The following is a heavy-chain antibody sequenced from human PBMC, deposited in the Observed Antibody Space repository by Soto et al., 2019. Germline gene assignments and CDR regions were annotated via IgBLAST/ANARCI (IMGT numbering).Heavy chain of an antibody. CDR3: AHWSSSYYGMDV. D-gene: IGHD6-6*01. J-gene: IGHJ6*02. CDR1: GFSLRTSGVG. Sequence: GPSRVNPTQTLPLTCTFSGFSLRTSGVGVGWIPQFPGKVLEWLALIYWDDDKRYSPSLKSSLTITMDTSKNQVVLTMTNMDPVDTATYYCAHWSSSYYGMDVWGQGTTVTVSS. CDR2: IYWDDDK. V-gene: IGHV2-5*02.